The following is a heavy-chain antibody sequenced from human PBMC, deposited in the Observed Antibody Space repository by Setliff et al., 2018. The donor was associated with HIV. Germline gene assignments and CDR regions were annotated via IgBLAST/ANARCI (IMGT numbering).Heavy chain of an antibody. J-gene: IGHJ4*02. V-gene: IGHV4-61*05. CDR3: ARHVGYSSSSLDY. D-gene: IGHD6-6*01. Sequence: PSETLSLTCTVSGGSISRGDYYWGWIRQPPGKGLEWIGYIYYSGTTNYNPSLKSRVTISVDTSKNQFSLKLSSVTAADTAVYYCARHVGYSSSSLDYWGQGTLVTVSS. CDR1: GGSISRGDYY. CDR2: IYYSGTT.